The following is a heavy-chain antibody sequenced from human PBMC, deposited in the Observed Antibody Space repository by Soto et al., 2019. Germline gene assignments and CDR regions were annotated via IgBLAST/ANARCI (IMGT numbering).Heavy chain of an antibody. CDR1: GGTFSSYT. CDR3: ARDLIPLFSGYHFPYFDY. CDR2: IIPILGIA. D-gene: IGHD5-12*01. V-gene: IGHV1-69*08. J-gene: IGHJ4*02. Sequence: QVQLVQSGAEVKKPGSSVKVSCKASGGTFSSYTISWVRQAPGQGLEWMGRIIPILGIANYAQKFQGRVTITADKSTSTAYMELSSLWSEDTAVYYCARDLIPLFSGYHFPYFDYWGQGTLVTVSS.